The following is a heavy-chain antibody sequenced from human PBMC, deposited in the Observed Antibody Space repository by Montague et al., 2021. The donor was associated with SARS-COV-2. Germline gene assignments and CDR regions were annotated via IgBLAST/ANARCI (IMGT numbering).Heavy chain of an antibody. Sequence: SETLSLTCTVTGGLISGSSDYWGWIRQSPGKGLEWIASVDYRGNTYYXXSLRSRLTISVDTSKNQFSLKLNSVTAADTALYYCARREYSYGWGDWGQGTLVTVSS. V-gene: IGHV4-39*01. D-gene: IGHD5-18*01. CDR1: GGLISGSSDY. CDR2: VDYRGNT. J-gene: IGHJ4*02. CDR3: ARREYSYGWGD.